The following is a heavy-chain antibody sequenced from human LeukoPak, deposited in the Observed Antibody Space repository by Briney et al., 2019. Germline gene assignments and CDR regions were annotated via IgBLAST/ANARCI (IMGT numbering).Heavy chain of an antibody. J-gene: IGHJ4*02. CDR1: GFSVTNNY. CDR3: ARQFSRVAARHFDY. V-gene: IGHV3-66*04. D-gene: IGHD6-6*01. CDR2: IYSGGST. Sequence: GGSLRLSCAVSGFSVTNNYMSWVRQAPGKGLEWVSVIYSGGSTYYADSVKGRFTISRDNSKNTLYLQMNSLRAEDTAVYYCARQFSRVAARHFDYWGQGTLVTVSS.